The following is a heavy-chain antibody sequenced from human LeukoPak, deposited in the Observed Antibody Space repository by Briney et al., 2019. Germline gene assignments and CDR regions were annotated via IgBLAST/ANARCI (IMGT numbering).Heavy chain of an antibody. V-gene: IGHV3-53*01. Sequence: GGSLRLSCAASGFTVSSNYMSWVRQAPGKGLEWVSVIYSGGSTYYADSVKGRFTISRDNSKNTLYLQMNSLRAEDTAVYYCARNGPYCSGGSCPVRWFDPWGQGTLVTVSS. J-gene: IGHJ5*02. CDR3: ARNGPYCSGGSCPVRWFDP. CDR2: IYSGGST. D-gene: IGHD2-15*01. CDR1: GFTVSSNY.